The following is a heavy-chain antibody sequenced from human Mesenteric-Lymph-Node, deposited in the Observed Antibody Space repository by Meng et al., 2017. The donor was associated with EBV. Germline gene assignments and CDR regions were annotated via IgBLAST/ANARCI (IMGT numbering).Heavy chain of an antibody. Sequence: EVQVVASGGGLVQPGGSLRLSCAASGFTFSSYWMHWVCQAPGEGLVWVSRISSDGSSTRYADSVKGRLTISRDNAKDTLYVQMNSLRAEDTAVYYCAREGSAYDFDYWGQGTLVTVSS. CDR3: AREGSAYDFDY. V-gene: IGHV3-74*01. CDR2: ISSDGSST. D-gene: IGHD3-16*01. CDR1: GFTFSSYW. J-gene: IGHJ4*02.